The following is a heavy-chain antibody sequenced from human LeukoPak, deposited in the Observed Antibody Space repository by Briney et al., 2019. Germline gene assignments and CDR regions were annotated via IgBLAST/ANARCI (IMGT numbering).Heavy chain of an antibody. J-gene: IGHJ4*02. CDR1: GGSFSGYY. Sequence: SETLSLTCAVYGGSFSGYYWSWIRQPPGKGLEWIGEINHSGSTNYNPSLKSRVTISVDTSKNQFSLKLSSVTAADTAVYYCARGVRLLRYWGQGTLVTVSS. D-gene: IGHD3-16*01. V-gene: IGHV4-34*01. CDR3: ARGVRLLRY. CDR2: INHSGST.